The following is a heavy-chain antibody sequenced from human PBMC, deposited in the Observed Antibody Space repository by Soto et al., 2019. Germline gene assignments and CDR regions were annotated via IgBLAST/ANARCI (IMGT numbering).Heavy chain of an antibody. Sequence: SETLSLTCAVSGGSISSNNWWSWVRQPPGKGLEWIGEIFHSGSTNYNPSLKSRVTISVDTSKNQFSLKLSSVTAADTAVYYCARKIIVVVTAIRQRANWFDPWGQGTLVTVSS. CDR3: ARKIIVVVTAIRQRANWFDP. CDR2: IFHSGST. D-gene: IGHD2-21*02. V-gene: IGHV4-4*02. J-gene: IGHJ5*02. CDR1: GGSISSNNW.